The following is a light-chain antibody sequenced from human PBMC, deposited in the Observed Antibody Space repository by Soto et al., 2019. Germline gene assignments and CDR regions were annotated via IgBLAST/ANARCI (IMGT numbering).Light chain of an antibody. J-gene: IGKJ3*01. Sequence: DIVMTQSPDSLAVSLGERATINCKSSQRVFYSSTNQNYLAWYQQKPGQPPKLLIYWASTRESGVPDRFSGSGSGTDFTLTISSRQAEDGAVYYCQQYYSTPFTFGPGTKVDIK. CDR2: WAS. V-gene: IGKV4-1*01. CDR3: QQYYSTPFT. CDR1: QRVFYSSTNQNY.